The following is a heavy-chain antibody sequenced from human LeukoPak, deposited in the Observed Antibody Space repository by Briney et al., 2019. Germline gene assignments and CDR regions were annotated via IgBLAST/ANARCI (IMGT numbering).Heavy chain of an antibody. J-gene: IGHJ3*02. Sequence: TSGGSLRLSCAVSGFTSSNAWMSWVRQAPGKGLEWVGRIKSKTDGGTRDYAAPVKGRFTISRDDSKNTLYLQMNSLKTEDTAVYYCTTFDYAAFLIWGQGTTVTVSS. CDR2: IKSKTDGGTR. D-gene: IGHD4/OR15-4a*01. V-gene: IGHV3-15*01. CDR1: GFTSSNAW. CDR3: TTFDYAAFLI.